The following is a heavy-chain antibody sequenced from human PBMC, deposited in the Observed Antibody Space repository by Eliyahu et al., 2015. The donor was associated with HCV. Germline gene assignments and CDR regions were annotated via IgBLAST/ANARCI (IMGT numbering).Heavy chain of an antibody. CDR2: IKSKTDGGTT. CDR3: TTGAPGGFDYYLDV. Sequence: EVQLVESGGGLVKPGGSLRLSCAAXGFTFXXAWMGWVRQAPGKGREWXGRIKSKTDGGTTDYAAPVKGRFTISRDDSKSTLYLQMNSLKTEDTAVYYCTTGAPGGFDYYLDVWGQGTTVTVSS. J-gene: IGHJ6*03. CDR1: GFTFXXAW. V-gene: IGHV3-15*01. D-gene: IGHD3-10*01.